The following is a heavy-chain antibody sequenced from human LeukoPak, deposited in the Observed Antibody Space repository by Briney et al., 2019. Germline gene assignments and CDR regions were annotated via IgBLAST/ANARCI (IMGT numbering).Heavy chain of an antibody. Sequence: SETLSLTCTVSGVSISSTNSYWGRIRQSPRTGLEWIGNIYSSGSTYYNPSLKSRVTTSIDTSENQFSLKLTSVTAADTAVYYCARKREGPTTGIDYWGQGTLVTVSS. D-gene: IGHD1-26*01. J-gene: IGHJ4*02. CDR3: ARKREGPTTGIDY. CDR2: IYSSGST. CDR1: GVSISSTNSY. V-gene: IGHV4-39*07.